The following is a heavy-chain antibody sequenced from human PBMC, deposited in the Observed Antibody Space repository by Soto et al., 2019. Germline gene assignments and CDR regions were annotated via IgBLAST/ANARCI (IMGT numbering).Heavy chain of an antibody. CDR3: ADGGYSGFLCGTRAFDI. CDR1: GGTFSSYA. CDR2: IIPIFGTE. D-gene: IGHD5-12*01. Sequence: QVQLVQSGAEVKKPGSSVKVSCKASGGTFSSYAISWVRQAPGQGLEWMGGIIPIFGTENYAQKLQVRVTITEDEATSTDYMELSSLRSEDTAVYYCADGGYSGFLCGTRAFDIWGQGTMVTVSS. J-gene: IGHJ3*02. V-gene: IGHV1-69*01.